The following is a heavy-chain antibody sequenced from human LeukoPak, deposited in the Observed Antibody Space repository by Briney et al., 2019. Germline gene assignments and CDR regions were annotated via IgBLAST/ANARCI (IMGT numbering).Heavy chain of an antibody. CDR1: GGSISSYY. CDR3: ARFRGIIYD. D-gene: IGHD3-10*01. Sequence: SETLSLTCTVSGGSISSYYWSWIRQPPGKGLEWIGYNYYSGSTNYNPSLKSRVTISVDTSKNQFSLKLSSVTAADTAVYYCARFRGIIYDWGQGTLVTVSS. J-gene: IGHJ4*02. CDR2: NYYSGST. V-gene: IGHV4-59*01.